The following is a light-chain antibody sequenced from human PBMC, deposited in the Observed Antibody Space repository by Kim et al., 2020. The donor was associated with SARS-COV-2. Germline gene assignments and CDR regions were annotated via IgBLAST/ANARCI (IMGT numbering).Light chain of an antibody. V-gene: IGKV1D-13*01. CDR3: QHFNNHPIT. Sequence: ASVGDRVTITLRASHGISSSLAWYQQKPGKAPKFLIYAASSLESGVPSRFRGSGSGTDFTLTISRQPPEDFATYYCQHFNNHPITFGQGTRLEIK. CDR2: AAS. J-gene: IGKJ5*01. CDR1: HGISSS.